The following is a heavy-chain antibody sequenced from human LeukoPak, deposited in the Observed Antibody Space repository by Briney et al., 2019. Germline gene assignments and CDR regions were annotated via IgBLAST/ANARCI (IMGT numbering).Heavy chain of an antibody. CDR2: INPNSGGT. J-gene: IGHJ4*02. Sequence: GASVKVSCKASGYTFTGYYMHWVRQAPGQGLEWMGWINPNSGGTNYAQKFQGRVTMTRDTSISTAYMELRSLRSDDTAVYYCARSFRVDYYDSSGYKSLLGYWGQGTLVTVSS. CDR1: GYTFTGYY. D-gene: IGHD3-22*01. CDR3: ARSFRVDYYDSSGYKSLLGY. V-gene: IGHV1-2*02.